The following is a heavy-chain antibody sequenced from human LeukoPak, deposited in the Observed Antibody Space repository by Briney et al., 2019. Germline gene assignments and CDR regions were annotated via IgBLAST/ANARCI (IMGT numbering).Heavy chain of an antibody. D-gene: IGHD3-10*01. CDR2: INHSGST. CDR3: ARPRVRGVLHPFDP. V-gene: IGHV4-34*01. J-gene: IGHJ5*02. CDR1: GGSISSYY. Sequence: SETLSLTCTVSGGSISSYYWSWIRQPPGKGLEWIGEINHSGSTNYNPSLKSRVTISVDTSKNQFSLKLSSVTAADTAVYYCARPRVRGVLHPFDPWGQGTLVTVSS.